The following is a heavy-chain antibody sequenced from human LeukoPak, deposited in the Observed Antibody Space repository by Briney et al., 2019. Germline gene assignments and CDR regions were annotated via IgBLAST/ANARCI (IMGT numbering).Heavy chain of an antibody. Sequence: GGSLRLSCAASGFTFSSYGMSWVRQAPGKGLEWVSAISGSGGSTYYADSVKGRFTISRDNAKNTLYLQMNSLRADDTAVYYCARRKGIAAAEDAFDIWGQGTMVTVSS. D-gene: IGHD6-13*01. CDR3: ARRKGIAAAEDAFDI. J-gene: IGHJ3*02. V-gene: IGHV3-23*01. CDR2: ISGSGGST. CDR1: GFTFSSYG.